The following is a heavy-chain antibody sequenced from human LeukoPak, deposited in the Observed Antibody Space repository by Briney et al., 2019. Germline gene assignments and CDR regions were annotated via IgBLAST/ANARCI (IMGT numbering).Heavy chain of an antibody. CDR3: ARGHDASDY. CDR1: GHTFINYG. J-gene: IGHJ4*02. CDR2: ISTHNGNT. Sequence: ASVKVSCKASGHTFINYGISWVRQAPGQGLEWMGWISTHNGNTNYAQKFQGRVTMTTDTSTNTAYIELRSLRSDDTAVYYCARGHDASDYWGQGTLVTVSS. V-gene: IGHV1-18*01.